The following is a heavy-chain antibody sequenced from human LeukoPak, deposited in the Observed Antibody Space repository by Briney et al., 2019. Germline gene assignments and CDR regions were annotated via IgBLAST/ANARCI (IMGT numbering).Heavy chain of an antibody. CDR1: GFAFSSYE. D-gene: IGHD2-15*01. Sequence: GSLRLSCAASGFAFSSYEMNWVRQAPGKGLEWVSYISSSGDTMYADSVKGRFTISRDNAKNSLYLQMNSLRAEDTAVYYCARDHGLLPFDYWGQGTLVTVSS. V-gene: IGHV3-48*03. J-gene: IGHJ4*02. CDR2: ISSSGDTM. CDR3: ARDHGLLPFDY.